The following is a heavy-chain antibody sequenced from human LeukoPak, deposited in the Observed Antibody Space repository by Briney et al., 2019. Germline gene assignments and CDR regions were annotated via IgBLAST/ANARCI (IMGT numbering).Heavy chain of an antibody. D-gene: IGHD2-2*01. CDR2: ISAYNGNT. J-gene: IGHJ4*02. V-gene: IGHV1-18*01. CDR1: GYTFTSYG. CDR3: AREDIVVVPAASFDY. Sequence: ASVKVSCKASGYTFTSYGISWVRQAPGQGLEWMGWISAYNGNTNYAQKLQGRVTMTTDTSTSTAYMELRSLRSDDTAVYYCAREDIVVVPAASFDYWGQGTLVTVSS.